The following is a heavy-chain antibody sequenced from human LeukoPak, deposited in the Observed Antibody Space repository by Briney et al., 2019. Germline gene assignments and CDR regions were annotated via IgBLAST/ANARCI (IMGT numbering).Heavy chain of an antibody. V-gene: IGHV3-7*05. CDR1: GFTFSNYW. CDR2: IKQDGSEK. J-gene: IGHJ4*02. D-gene: IGHD4-23*01. Sequence: GGSLRLSCAASGFTFSNYWMSWVRQAPGKGLEWVANIKQDGSEKYYVDSVKGRFTISRDNVENSLYLEMSSLRAEDTAVYYCAREDDYGGNSEGGYWGQGTLVTVSS. CDR3: AREDDYGGNSEGGY.